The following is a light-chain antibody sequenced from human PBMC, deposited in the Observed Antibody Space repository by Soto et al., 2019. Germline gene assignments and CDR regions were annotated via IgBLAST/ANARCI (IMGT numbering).Light chain of an antibody. V-gene: IGKV3-20*01. Sequence: VVKLSLVALSLTKGERATLHCRASQSVSSTYLAWYRHKPGQAPRLLIYVASIRAADIPGRFSGSGSGTDFTLTISVLEAEDFVVYCCHVSACPLHTFGHGTNLDIK. CDR1: QSVSSTY. J-gene: IGKJ2*01. CDR3: HVSACPLHT. CDR2: VAS.